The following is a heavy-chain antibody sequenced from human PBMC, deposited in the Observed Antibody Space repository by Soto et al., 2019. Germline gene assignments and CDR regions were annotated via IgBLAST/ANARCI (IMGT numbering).Heavy chain of an antibody. J-gene: IGHJ6*02. V-gene: IGHV1-69*13. CDR2: IIPIFGTA. CDR1: GGTFSSYA. CDR3: ARDDNPAVVAATDYYSYYGMDV. D-gene: IGHD2-15*01. Sequence: SVKVSGKSSGGTFSSYAISWVRQAPGQGLEWMGWIIPIFGTANYAQKFRGRVTITADESTSTAYMELSSLRSEDTAVYYCARDDNPAVVAATDYYSYYGMDVWGQGTTVTVSS.